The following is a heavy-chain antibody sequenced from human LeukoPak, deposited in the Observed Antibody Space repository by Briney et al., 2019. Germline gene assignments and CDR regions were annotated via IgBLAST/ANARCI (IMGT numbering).Heavy chain of an antibody. CDR2: ISSSSSYI. Sequence: GGSLRLSCATSGFTFSSYSMNWVRQAPGKGLEWVSSISSSSSYIYYADSVKGRFTISRDNAKNSLYLQMNSLRAEDTAVYYCARELGYSGYDYYYGMDVWGQGTTVTVSS. D-gene: IGHD5-12*01. V-gene: IGHV3-21*01. CDR3: ARELGYSGYDYYYGMDV. J-gene: IGHJ6*02. CDR1: GFTFSSYS.